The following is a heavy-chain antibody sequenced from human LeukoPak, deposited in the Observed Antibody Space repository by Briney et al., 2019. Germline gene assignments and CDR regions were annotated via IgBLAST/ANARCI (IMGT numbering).Heavy chain of an antibody. D-gene: IGHD3-22*01. V-gene: IGHV4-39*07. J-gene: IGHJ4*02. CDR2: IYYSGST. Sequence: SETLSLTCTVSGGSISSSSYYWGWIRQPPGKGLEWIGSIYYSGSTYYNPSLKSRVTISVDTSKNQFSLKLSSVTAADTAVYYCAREGADYYDSSGYYPPDYWGQGTLVTVSS. CDR3: AREGADYYDSSGYYPPDY. CDR1: GGSISSSSYY.